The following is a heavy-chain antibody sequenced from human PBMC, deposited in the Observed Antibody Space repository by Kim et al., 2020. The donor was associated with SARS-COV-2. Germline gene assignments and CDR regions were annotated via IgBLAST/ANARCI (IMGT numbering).Heavy chain of an antibody. Sequence: ASVKVSCKASGYTFTSYGISWVRQAPGQGLEWMGWISAYNGNTNYAQKLQGRVTMTTDTSTSTAYMELRSLRSDDTAVYYCARALITMVRGVINGGFDYWGQGTLVTVSS. D-gene: IGHD3-10*01. CDR2: ISAYNGNT. V-gene: IGHV1-18*01. CDR1: GYTFTSYG. CDR3: ARALITMVRGVINGGFDY. J-gene: IGHJ4*02.